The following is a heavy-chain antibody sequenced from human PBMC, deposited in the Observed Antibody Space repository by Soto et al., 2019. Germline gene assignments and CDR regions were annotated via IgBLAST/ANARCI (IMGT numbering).Heavy chain of an antibody. V-gene: IGHV1-18*04. Sequence: ASVKVSCKASGYTFTSYGISWVRQAPGQGLEWMGWISAYNGNTNYAQKLQGRVTMTTDTSTSTAYMELRSLRSDDTAVYYCARVLYYDFWSGPYYYYYFMDVWGQGTTVTVSS. CDR1: GYTFTSYG. CDR3: ARVLYYDFWSGPYYYYYFMDV. J-gene: IGHJ6*02. D-gene: IGHD3-3*01. CDR2: ISAYNGNT.